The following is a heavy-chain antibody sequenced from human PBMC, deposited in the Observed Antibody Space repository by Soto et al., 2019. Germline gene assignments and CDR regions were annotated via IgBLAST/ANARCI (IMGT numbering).Heavy chain of an antibody. CDR3: ARVKGSGWLNWFDP. D-gene: IGHD6-19*01. CDR1: GYTLTELS. CDR2: FDPEDGET. J-gene: IGHJ5*02. V-gene: IGHV1-24*01. Sequence: ASVQVSCKVSGYTLTELSMHWVRQAPGRGLEWMGGFDPEDGETIYAQKFQGRVTMTEDTSTDTVYMDLSSLRSDDTAVYYCARVKGSGWLNWFDPWGQGTPVTVSS.